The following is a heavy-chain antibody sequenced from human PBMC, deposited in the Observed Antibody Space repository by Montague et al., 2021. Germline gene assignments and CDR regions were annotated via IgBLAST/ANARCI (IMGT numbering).Heavy chain of an antibody. J-gene: IGHJ5*02. CDR2: IYYSGST. CDR1: GGSISSSSYY. D-gene: IGHD2-15*01. CDR3: ASLTLRPFEP. Sequence: SETLSLTCTVSGGSISSSSYYWGWIRQPPGKGLEWIGSIYYSGSTCYNPSLKSRVTISVDTSKNQYSLKPSSVTAADTAVYYCASLTLRPFEPWGQGTLVTVSS. V-gene: IGHV4-39*01.